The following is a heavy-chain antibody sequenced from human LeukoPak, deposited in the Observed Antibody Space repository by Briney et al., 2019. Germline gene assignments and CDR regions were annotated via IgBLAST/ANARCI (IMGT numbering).Heavy chain of an antibody. CDR2: VSGYTGNP. CDR1: GYTFTTYG. CDR3: ARGEVSASLYYFDF. Sequence: GASVKVSCKTSGYTFTTYGVSCGRQAPGQRLEWMSWVSGYTGNPNYAERFQGRVTMTTDTSTSTVYMELTSLRSDDTAVYYCARGEVSASLYYFDFWGQGTLVTVS. V-gene: IGHV1-18*01. D-gene: IGHD2-2*01. J-gene: IGHJ4*02.